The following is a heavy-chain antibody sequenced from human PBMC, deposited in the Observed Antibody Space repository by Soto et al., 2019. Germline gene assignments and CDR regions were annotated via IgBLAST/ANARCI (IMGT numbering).Heavy chain of an antibody. CDR3: ARRGSSSWKNWFDP. CDR2: IYYSGST. Sequence: SETLSLTCTVSGGSISSSSYYWGWIRQPPGKGLEWIGSIYYSGSTYYNPSLKSRVTISVDTSKNQFSLKLSSVTAADTAVYYCARRGSSSWKNWFDPWGQGTLVTSPQ. J-gene: IGHJ5*02. D-gene: IGHD6-13*01. V-gene: IGHV4-39*01. CDR1: GGSISSSSYY.